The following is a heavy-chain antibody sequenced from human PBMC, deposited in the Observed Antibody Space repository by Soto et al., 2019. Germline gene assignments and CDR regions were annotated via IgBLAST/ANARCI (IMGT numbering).Heavy chain of an antibody. J-gene: IGHJ4*02. D-gene: IGHD4-17*01. CDR2: IIPILGIA. CDR3: ARVEYDYGDYFDY. CDR1: GGTFSSYT. Sequence: QVQLVQSGAEVKKAGSSVKVSCKASGGTFSSYTISWVRQAPGQGLEWMGRIIPILGIANYAQKFQGRVTITADKSTSTAYMELSSLRSEDTAVYYCARVEYDYGDYFDYWGQGTLVTVSS. V-gene: IGHV1-69*02.